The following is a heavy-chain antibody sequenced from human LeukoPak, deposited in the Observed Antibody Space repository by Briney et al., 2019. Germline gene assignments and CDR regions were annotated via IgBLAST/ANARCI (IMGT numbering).Heavy chain of an antibody. CDR3: AKLGIGEHEISGYFYETQSSGVDI. J-gene: IGHJ3*02. CDR2: ITSGSNYI. Sequence: GGSLRLSCAASGFTFSSYSMNWVRQAPGKGLEWVSSITSGSNYIYYADSVKGRFSISRDNAKNSLYLQMNSLRAEDTAVYYCAKLGIGEHEISGYFYETQSSGVDIWGQGTMVIVSS. V-gene: IGHV3-21*01. D-gene: IGHD3-22*01. CDR1: GFTFSSYS.